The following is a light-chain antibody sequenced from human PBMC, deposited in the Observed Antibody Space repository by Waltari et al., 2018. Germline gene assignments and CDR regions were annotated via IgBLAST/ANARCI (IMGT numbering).Light chain of an antibody. CDR1: QRVSRK. V-gene: IGKV3-15*01. J-gene: IGKJ1*01. Sequence: EIMMTQSPATLSVSPGERATLSCRVSQRVSRKLAWYQQKPGQAPRLLIYDTSSRATDIPARFSGSGSGTEFTLTISSLQSEDFAVYYCQQYSNWPPWTFSQGTKVEI. CDR2: DTS. CDR3: QQYSNWPPWT.